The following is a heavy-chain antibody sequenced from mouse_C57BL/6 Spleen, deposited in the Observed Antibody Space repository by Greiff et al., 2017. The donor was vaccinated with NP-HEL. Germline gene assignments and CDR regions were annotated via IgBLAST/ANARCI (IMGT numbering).Heavy chain of an antibody. CDR1: GYTFTSYG. CDR2: IYPRSGNT. Sequence: QVQLKESGAELARPGASVKLSCKASGYTFTSYGISWVKQRTGQGLEWIGEIYPRSGNTYYNEKFKGKATLTADKSSSTAYMELRSLTSEDSAVYFCAGLYGSSSSYWYFDVWGTGTTVTVSS. J-gene: IGHJ1*03. D-gene: IGHD1-1*01. V-gene: IGHV1-81*01. CDR3: AGLYGSSSSYWYFDV.